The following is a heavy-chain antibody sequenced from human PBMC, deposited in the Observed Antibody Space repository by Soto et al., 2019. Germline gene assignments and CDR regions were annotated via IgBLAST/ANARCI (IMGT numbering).Heavy chain of an antibody. V-gene: IGHV3-11*06. D-gene: IGHD5-12*01. J-gene: IGHJ4*02. CDR2: ISSSSSYT. CDR1: GFTFSDYY. Sequence: QVQLVESGGGLVKPGGSLRLSCAASGFTFSDYYMSWIRQAPGKGLEWVSYISSSSSYTNYADSVKGRFTISRDNAKNSLYLQMNSLRAEDTAVYYCARAQGHYDSGRMIYFDYWGQGTLVTVSS. CDR3: ARAQGHYDSGRMIYFDY.